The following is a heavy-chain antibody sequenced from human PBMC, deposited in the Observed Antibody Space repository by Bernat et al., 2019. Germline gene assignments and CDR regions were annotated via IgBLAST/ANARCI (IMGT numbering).Heavy chain of an antibody. D-gene: IGHD3-3*01. CDR1: GFTFSSYG. Sequence: VQLVESGGGVVQPGRSLRLSCAASGFTFSSYGMHWVRQAPGKGLEWVSAISGSGGSTYYADSVKGRFTISRDNSKNTLYLQMNSLRAEDTAVYYCAKEGYYDFWSGYSDYWGQGTLVTVSS. V-gene: IGHV3-23*04. J-gene: IGHJ4*02. CDR3: AKEGYYDFWSGYSDY. CDR2: ISGSGGST.